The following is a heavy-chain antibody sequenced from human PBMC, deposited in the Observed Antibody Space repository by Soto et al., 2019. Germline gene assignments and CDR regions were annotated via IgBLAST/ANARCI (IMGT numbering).Heavy chain of an antibody. J-gene: IGHJ1*01. V-gene: IGHV1-18*01. CDR3: ARYLSGYDGGSYYVP. Sequence: ASVKVSCKASGYTFTSYGISWVRQAPGQGLEWMGWISAYNGNTNYAQKLQGRVTMTTDTSTSTAYMELRSLRSDDTAVYYCARYLSGYDGGSYYVPRGQGTLVPVSS. CDR1: GYTFTSYG. CDR2: ISAYNGNT. D-gene: IGHD1-26*01.